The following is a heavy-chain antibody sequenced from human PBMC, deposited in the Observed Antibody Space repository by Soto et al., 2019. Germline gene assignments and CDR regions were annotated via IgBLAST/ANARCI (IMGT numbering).Heavy chain of an antibody. V-gene: IGHV1-18*01. D-gene: IGHD6-13*01. Sequence: ASVKVSCKASGYTFTSYGISWVRQAPRQGLEWMGWISAYNGNTNYAQKLQGRVTMTTDTSTSTAYMELRSLRSDDTAVYYCARDEQQLVLRGLLEDGMDVWGQGTTVTVSS. CDR1: GYTFTSYG. CDR2: ISAYNGNT. J-gene: IGHJ6*02. CDR3: ARDEQQLVLRGLLEDGMDV.